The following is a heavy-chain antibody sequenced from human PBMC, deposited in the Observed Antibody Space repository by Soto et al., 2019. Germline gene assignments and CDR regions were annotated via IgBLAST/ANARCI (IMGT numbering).Heavy chain of an antibody. CDR2: INHSGST. CDR1: GGSFSGYY. Sequence: SETLSLTCAVYGGSFSGYYWSWIRQPPGKGLEWIGEINHSGSTNYNPSLKSRVTISVDTSKNQFSLKLSSVTAADTAVYYCASGASRGRNYYYYGMDVWGQGTTGTVS. J-gene: IGHJ6*02. V-gene: IGHV4-34*01. CDR3: ASGASRGRNYYYYGMDV. D-gene: IGHD2-15*01.